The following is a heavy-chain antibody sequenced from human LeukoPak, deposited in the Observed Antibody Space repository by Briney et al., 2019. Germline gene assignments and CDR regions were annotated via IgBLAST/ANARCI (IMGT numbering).Heavy chain of an antibody. CDR1: GFTFSNYG. CDR3: AKDSGYYKGYFDY. CDR2: IRYDGSHK. J-gene: IGHJ4*02. D-gene: IGHD3-22*01. Sequence: PGESLRPSCAVSGFTFSNYGMHWVRQAPDKGLEWVAFIRYDGSHKYYADSVKGRFTISRDNSKNTLYLQMSSLRADDTAVFYCAKDSGYYKGYFDYWGQGTLVTVSS. V-gene: IGHV3-30*02.